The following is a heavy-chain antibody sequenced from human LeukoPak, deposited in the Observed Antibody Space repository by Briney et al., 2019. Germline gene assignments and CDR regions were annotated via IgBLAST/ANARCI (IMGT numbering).Heavy chain of an antibody. V-gene: IGHV3-30*03. J-gene: IGHJ4*02. D-gene: IGHD3-22*01. Sequence: GGSLRLSCAASGFTFSSYGMHWVRQAPGKGLEWEAVISYDGSNKYYADSVKGRFTISRDNSKNTLYLQMNSLRAEDTAVYYCAVAYSSSGYYPVDYWGQGTLVTVSS. CDR3: AVAYSSSGYYPVDY. CDR2: ISYDGSNK. CDR1: GFTFSSYG.